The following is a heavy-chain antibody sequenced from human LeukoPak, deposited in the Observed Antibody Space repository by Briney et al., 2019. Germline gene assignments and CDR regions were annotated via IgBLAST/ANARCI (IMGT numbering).Heavy chain of an antibody. CDR1: GYTLTELS. CDR3: ATGNYYDTSRYYQVYFDY. D-gene: IGHD3-22*01. V-gene: IGHV1-24*01. Sequence: ASVKVSCKVSGYTLTELSMHWVRQAPGKGLEWMGGFDNEDGETIYAQKFQGRLTMTEDTSTDTAYMELRSLRSEDTAVYYCATGNYYDTSRYYQVYFDYWGQGTLVTVSS. CDR2: FDNEDGET. J-gene: IGHJ4*02.